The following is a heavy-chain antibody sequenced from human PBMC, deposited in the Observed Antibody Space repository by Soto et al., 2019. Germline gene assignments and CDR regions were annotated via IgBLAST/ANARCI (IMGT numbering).Heavy chain of an antibody. Sequence: EVQLVESGGGLVQPGGSLRLSCAASGFSFSSYDMHWIRQATGKGLEWVSAIGTAGDPYYRGSVKGRFTISRENAKNSLYLQMNSLRAGDTAVYYCARGGGIAVDYGMDVWGQGTTVIVSS. CDR1: GFSFSSYD. CDR3: ARGGGIAVDYGMDV. D-gene: IGHD6-19*01. V-gene: IGHV3-13*05. J-gene: IGHJ6*02. CDR2: IGTAGDP.